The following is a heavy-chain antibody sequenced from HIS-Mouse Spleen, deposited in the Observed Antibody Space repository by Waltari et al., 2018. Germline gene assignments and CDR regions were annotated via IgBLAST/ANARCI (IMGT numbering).Heavy chain of an antibody. V-gene: IGHV4-39*07. D-gene: IGHD6-6*01. J-gene: IGHJ4*02. CDR3: AREVGEQLVLGY. Sequence: QLQLQESGPGLVKPSETLSLTCTVSGGSISSSSYYWGWIRQPPGKGLGWIGSIYYSGSTYSNPSLKSRVTISVDTSKNQFSLKLSSVTAADTAVYYCAREVGEQLVLGYWGQGTLVTVSS. CDR2: IYYSGST. CDR1: GGSISSSSYY.